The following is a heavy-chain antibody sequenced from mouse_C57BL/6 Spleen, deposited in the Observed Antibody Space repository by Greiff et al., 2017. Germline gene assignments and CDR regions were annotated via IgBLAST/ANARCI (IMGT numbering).Heavy chain of an antibody. D-gene: IGHD1-2*01. CDR1: GFSFTSYG. J-gene: IGHJ2*01. CDR3: ARNWGHYDGPYFDY. Sequence: QVQLKQSGPGLVQPSQSLSITCTVSGFSFTSYGVHWVRQSPGKGLEWLGVIWSGGSTDYNAAFISRLSISKDNSTSQVFFKMNSLQAADTAIYYCARNWGHYDGPYFDYWGQGTTLTVSS. V-gene: IGHV2-2*01. CDR2: IWSGGST.